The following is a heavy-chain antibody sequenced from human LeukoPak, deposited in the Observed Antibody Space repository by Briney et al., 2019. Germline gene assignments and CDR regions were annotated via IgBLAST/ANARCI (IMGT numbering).Heavy chain of an antibody. V-gene: IGHV4-38-2*02. CDR1: GDSVTGYY. J-gene: IGHJ4*02. CDR3: ARVARQYDIPY. Sequence: SETLSLTCTVFGDSVTGYYLNWIRQPPGKGLEGIGGSYHSGTTYYNPSLKSRVTISIDTSKNQFSLRLNSVTAADTAVYYCARVARQYDIPYWGQGTLVTVSS. CDR2: SYHSGTT. D-gene: IGHD3-9*01.